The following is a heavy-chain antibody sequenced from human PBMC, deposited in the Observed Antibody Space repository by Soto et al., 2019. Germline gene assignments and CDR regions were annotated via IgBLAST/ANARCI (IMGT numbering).Heavy chain of an antibody. CDR1: GDSNHSFY. CDR2: ISYTGTA. J-gene: IGHJ4*02. D-gene: IGHD1-20*01. V-gene: IGHV4-59*01. Sequence: SETLSLTCTVSGDSNHSFYWAWIRQPPGKGLEWIGHISYTGTANYNPSLESRVTVSIDTSKNQFSLRLRSVTAADTAIYYCAALYNTSPFFDYWGQGTLVTVSS. CDR3: AALYNTSPFFDY.